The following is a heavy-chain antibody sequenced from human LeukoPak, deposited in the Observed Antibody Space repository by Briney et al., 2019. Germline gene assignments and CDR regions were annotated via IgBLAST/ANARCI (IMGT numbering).Heavy chain of an antibody. Sequence: SETLSLTCTVSGDSINTSNYFWGWIRQSTGKGLEWIGNIYYIGTSDYNPSLKSRVTISIDTSKNQFSLNLRSVTAADTAFYYCAGHRSGSYIRYFDFWGQGALVTVSS. CDR2: IYYIGTS. J-gene: IGHJ4*02. V-gene: IGHV4-39*01. CDR3: AGHRSGSYIRYFDF. CDR1: GDSINTSNYF. D-gene: IGHD1-26*01.